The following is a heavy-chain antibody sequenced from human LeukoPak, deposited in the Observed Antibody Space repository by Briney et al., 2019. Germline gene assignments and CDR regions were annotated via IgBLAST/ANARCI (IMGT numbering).Heavy chain of an antibody. CDR2: IYYSGST. CDR1: GGSISSYY. Sequence: SETLSLTCTVSGGSISSYYWSWIRQPPGKGLEWIGYIYYSGSTNYNPSLKSRVTISVDTSKNQFSLKLSSVTAADTAVYYCARVSGYENFDYWGPGTLVTVSS. V-gene: IGHV4-59*01. CDR3: ARVSGYENFDY. D-gene: IGHD5-12*01. J-gene: IGHJ4*02.